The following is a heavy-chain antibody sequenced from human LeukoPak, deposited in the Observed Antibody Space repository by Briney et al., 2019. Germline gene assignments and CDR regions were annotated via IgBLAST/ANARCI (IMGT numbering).Heavy chain of an antibody. V-gene: IGHV4-34*01. CDR3: ARDSTTINDYGDYWFDP. CDR2: INHSGST. D-gene: IGHD4-17*01. CDR1: GGSFSGYY. Sequence: SETLSLTCAVYGGSFSGYYWSWIRQPPGKGLEWIGEINHSGSTNYNPSLKSRVTISVDTSKNQFSLKLSSVTAADTAVYYCARDSTTINDYGDYWFDPWGQGTLITVSS. J-gene: IGHJ5*02.